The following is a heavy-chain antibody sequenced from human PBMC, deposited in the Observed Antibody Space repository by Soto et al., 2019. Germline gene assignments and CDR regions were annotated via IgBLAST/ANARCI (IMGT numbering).Heavy chain of an antibody. D-gene: IGHD4-17*01. CDR1: GFTFTNAW. J-gene: IGHJ1*01. V-gene: IGHV3-15*01. Sequence: GGSLRLSCAASGFTFTNAWMSWVRQAPGKGLEWVGRIKSKTDGGTTDYAAPVKGRFAISRDDSKNMLYLQMNSLKTDDTAVYYCTTARGTYGAEYFQHWGQGTLVTVS. CDR2: IKSKTDGGTT. CDR3: TTARGTYGAEYFQH.